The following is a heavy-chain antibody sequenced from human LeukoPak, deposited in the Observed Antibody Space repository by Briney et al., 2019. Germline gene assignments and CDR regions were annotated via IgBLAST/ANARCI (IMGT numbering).Heavy chain of an antibody. CDR3: ARALRYFDWLSTSPEYNWFDP. V-gene: IGHV3-48*01. D-gene: IGHD3-9*01. CDR1: GFTFSSYS. CDR2: ISSSSSTI. J-gene: IGHJ5*02. Sequence: GGSLRLSCAACGFTFSSYSMNWVRQAPGKGLEWVSYISSSSSTIYYADSVKGRFTISRDNAKNSLYLQMNSLRAEDTAVYYCARALRYFDWLSTSPEYNWFDPWGQGTLVTVSS.